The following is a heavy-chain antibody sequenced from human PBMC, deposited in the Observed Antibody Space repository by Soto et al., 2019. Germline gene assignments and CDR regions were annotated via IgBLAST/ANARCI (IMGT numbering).Heavy chain of an antibody. CDR3: AKEGLRYWYFDL. J-gene: IGHJ2*01. D-gene: IGHD5-12*01. Sequence: GGSLRLSCAASGFSFSTYGIHWVRQAPGKGLEWVALISYDGSNKYNADSVKGRFTISRDNSKNTLYLQMNSLRAEDTGVYYCAKEGLRYWYFDLWGRGTLVTVSS. CDR1: GFSFSTYG. CDR2: ISYDGSNK. V-gene: IGHV3-30*18.